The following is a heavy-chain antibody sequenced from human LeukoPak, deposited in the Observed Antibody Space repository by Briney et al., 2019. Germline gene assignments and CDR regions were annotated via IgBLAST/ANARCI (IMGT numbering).Heavy chain of an antibody. V-gene: IGHV1-2*02. D-gene: IGHD3-3*01. Sequence: ASVKVSCKASGYTFTGYYMHWVRQAPGQGLEWMGWINPSSGGTSYAQKFQSGVTMTRDTSISTAYMELSRLRSDDTAVYYCVRGGALYYDFWDWGQGTLVTVSS. CDR1: GYTFTGYY. J-gene: IGHJ4*02. CDR2: INPSSGGT. CDR3: VRGGALYYDFWD.